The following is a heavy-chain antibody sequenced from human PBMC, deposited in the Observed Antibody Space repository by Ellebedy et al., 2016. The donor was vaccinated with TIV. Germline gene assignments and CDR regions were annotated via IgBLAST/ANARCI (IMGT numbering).Heavy chain of an antibody. CDR3: ARTDCSGRSCYSFFQY. Sequence: PGGSLRLSCVASGFSVRASYMYWVRQAPGKGLEWVSLLYSGDSPSYADSVKGRFTISRDDSGDTLYLQMHSLRAEDTAIYYCARTDCSGRSCYSFFQYWGQGTPVTVSS. CDR2: LYSGDSP. D-gene: IGHD2-15*01. CDR1: GFSVRASY. V-gene: IGHV3-53*01. J-gene: IGHJ1*01.